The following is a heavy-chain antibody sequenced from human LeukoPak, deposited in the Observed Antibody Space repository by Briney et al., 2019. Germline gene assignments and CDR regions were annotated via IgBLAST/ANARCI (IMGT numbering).Heavy chain of an antibody. Sequence: PGGSLRLSCAASGFTSSSYWMSWVRQAPGKGLEWVANIKQDGSEKYYVDSVKGRFTISRDNAKNSLYLQMNRLRAEDTAVYFCARGGHCSTTSCSNYDGMDVWGQGTTLTVSS. D-gene: IGHD2-2*01. J-gene: IGHJ6*02. V-gene: IGHV3-7*01. CDR3: ARGGHCSTTSCSNYDGMDV. CDR2: IKQDGSEK. CDR1: GFTSSSYW.